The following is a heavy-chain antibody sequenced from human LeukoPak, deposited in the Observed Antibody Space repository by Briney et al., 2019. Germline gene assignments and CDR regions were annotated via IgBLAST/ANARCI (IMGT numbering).Heavy chain of an antibody. V-gene: IGHV1-69*01. CDR1: GGTFSSYA. J-gene: IGHJ4*02. CDR2: IIPIFGTA. Sequence: SVKVSCKASGGTFSSYAISWVRQAPGQGLEWMGGIIPIFGTANCAQKFQGRVTITADESTSTAYMELSSLRSEDTAVYYCASKGDTTVTTWLDYWGQGTLVTVSS. CDR3: ASKGDTTVTTWLDY. D-gene: IGHD4-17*01.